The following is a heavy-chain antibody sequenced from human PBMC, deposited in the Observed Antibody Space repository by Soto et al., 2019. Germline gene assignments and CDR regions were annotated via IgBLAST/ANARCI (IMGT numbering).Heavy chain of an antibody. CDR1: GGTFSSYA. CDR3: AREPRHYYYYYGMDV. J-gene: IGHJ6*02. V-gene: IGHV1-69*13. Sequence: SVKVSCKASGGTFSSYAISRVRQAPGQGLEWMGGIIPIFGTANYAQKFQGRVTITADESTSTAYMELSSLRSEDTAVYYCAREPRHYYYYYGMDVWGQGTTVTVSS. CDR2: IIPIFGTA.